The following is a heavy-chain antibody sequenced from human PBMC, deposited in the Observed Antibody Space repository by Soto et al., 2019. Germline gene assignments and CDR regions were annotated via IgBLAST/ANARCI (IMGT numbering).Heavy chain of an antibody. D-gene: IGHD2-21*02. V-gene: IGHV2-5*01. J-gene: IGHJ6*02. CDR2: IYWYDDK. Sequence: QITLKESGPTLVKPTQTLTLTCSFSGFSLSTTGVGVGWIRQPPGKALEWLALIYWYDDKRYNPSLNSRLTITKDTSKNQVVLAMTNMDPVDTATYYCVQSRCGGDCLQSYSSHSYYGLDVWGQGTTVTVSS. CDR1: GFSLSTTGVG. CDR3: VQSRCGGDCLQSYSSHSYYGLDV.